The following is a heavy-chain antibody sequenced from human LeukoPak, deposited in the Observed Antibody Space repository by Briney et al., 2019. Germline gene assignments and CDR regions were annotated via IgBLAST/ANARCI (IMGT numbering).Heavy chain of an antibody. Sequence: SETLSLTCTVSGGSISSYYWSWIRQPAGKGLEWIGRIYTSGSTNYNPSLKSRVTISVDTSKNQFSLKLSSVTAADTAVYYCARGGGSSWYSPYDYWGQGTLVTVSS. CDR3: ARGGGSSWYSPYDY. CDR2: IYTSGST. J-gene: IGHJ4*02. D-gene: IGHD6-13*01. V-gene: IGHV4-4*07. CDR1: GGSISSYY.